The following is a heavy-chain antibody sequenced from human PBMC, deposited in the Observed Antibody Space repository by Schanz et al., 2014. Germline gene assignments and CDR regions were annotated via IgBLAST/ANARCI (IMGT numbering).Heavy chain of an antibody. J-gene: IGHJ6*02. Sequence: VQLVESGGGVVQPGRSLRLSCAASGITFSGYSMNWVRQAPGKGLEWVSYISGSSSTKYYADSVKGRFTISRDNGKNTLYLQMNSLRVEDTAVYYCARFLARYQYYGVDVWGQGTTVIVSS. CDR1: GITFSGYS. CDR3: ARFLARYQYYGVDV. V-gene: IGHV3-48*01. CDR2: ISGSSSTK. D-gene: IGHD3-3*01.